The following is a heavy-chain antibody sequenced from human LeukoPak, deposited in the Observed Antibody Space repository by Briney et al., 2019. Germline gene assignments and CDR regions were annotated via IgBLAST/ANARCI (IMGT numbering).Heavy chain of an antibody. CDR1: GGSFSGYY. V-gene: IGHV4-34*01. Sequence: PSETLSLTCAVYGGSFSGYYWSWIRQPPGKGLEWIGEINHSGSTNYNPSLKSRVTISVDTSKNQFSLKLSSVTAADTAVYYCARVDYYDSSGYGYWGQGTLVTVSS. J-gene: IGHJ4*02. CDR3: ARVDYYDSSGYGY. CDR2: INHSGST. D-gene: IGHD3-22*01.